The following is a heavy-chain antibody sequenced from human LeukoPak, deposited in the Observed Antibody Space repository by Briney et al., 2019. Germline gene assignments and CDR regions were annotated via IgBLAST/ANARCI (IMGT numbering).Heavy chain of an antibody. CDR1: GFTFSSYA. D-gene: IGHD6-19*01. V-gene: IGHV3-21*01. CDR3: ARAPYRRLAVADAFDI. Sequence: PGGSLRLSCAASGFTFSSYAMSWVRQAPGKGLEWVSSISSSSSYIYYADSVKGRFPISRDNAKNSLYLQMNSLRAEDTAVYYCARAPYRRLAVADAFDIWGQGTMVTVSS. J-gene: IGHJ3*02. CDR2: ISSSSSYI.